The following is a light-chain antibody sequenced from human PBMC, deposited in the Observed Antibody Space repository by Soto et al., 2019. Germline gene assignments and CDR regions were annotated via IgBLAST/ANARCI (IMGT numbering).Light chain of an antibody. CDR1: QSVGSY. CDR3: QQRTDWPLT. CDR2: DAF. V-gene: IGKV3-11*01. J-gene: IGKJ4*01. Sequence: ETVLTQSPATLSLSPGQRATFSCRASQSVGSYLAWYQQKPGQAPRLLIYDAFNRATGIPARFSGSGSGTDFTLTITSLEPEDFAVYFCQQRTDWPLTFGGGTKLEI.